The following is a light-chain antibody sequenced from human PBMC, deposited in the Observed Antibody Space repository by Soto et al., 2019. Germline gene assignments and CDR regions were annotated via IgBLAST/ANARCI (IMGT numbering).Light chain of an antibody. J-gene: IGKJ4*01. CDR1: QSIGAW. Sequence: DIQMTQSPPTLSASVGDSVTLTCRASQSIGAWLAWYRQKPGKAPELLIYSASTLETGVPSRFSGSGSGTEFTLTVSSLQPDDFATYYCQKYENYPLTFGEGTK. V-gene: IGKV1-5*03. CDR2: SAS. CDR3: QKYENYPLT.